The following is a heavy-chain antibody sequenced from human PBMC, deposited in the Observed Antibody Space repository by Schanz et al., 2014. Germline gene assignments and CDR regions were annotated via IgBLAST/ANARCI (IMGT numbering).Heavy chain of an antibody. CDR3: AREQIMAAAGLVDY. V-gene: IGHV3-23*04. Sequence: EVRLVESGGGLVQPGGSLRLSCAAYGFTLSSYAMHWVRQAPGKGLEWVSGISGSGGSTYYADSVKGRFTISRDNSKTTLSLQMNSLRAEDTAVYYCAREQIMAAAGLVDYWGHGTLVTVSS. CDR1: GFTLSSYA. D-gene: IGHD6-13*01. J-gene: IGHJ4*01. CDR2: ISGSGGST.